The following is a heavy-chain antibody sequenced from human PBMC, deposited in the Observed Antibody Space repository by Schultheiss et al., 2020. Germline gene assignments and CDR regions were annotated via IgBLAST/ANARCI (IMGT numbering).Heavy chain of an antibody. CDR2: INHSGST. Sequence: SETLSLTCAVSGGSISSSNWCSWVRQPPGKGLEWIGEINHSGSTNYNPSLKSRVTISVDTSKNQFSLKLSSVTAADTAVYYCVGATTSDYYYYYMDVWGKGTTVTVSS. CDR3: VGATTSDYYYYYMDV. V-gene: IGHV4-4*02. CDR1: GGSISSSNW. J-gene: IGHJ6*03. D-gene: IGHD1-26*01.